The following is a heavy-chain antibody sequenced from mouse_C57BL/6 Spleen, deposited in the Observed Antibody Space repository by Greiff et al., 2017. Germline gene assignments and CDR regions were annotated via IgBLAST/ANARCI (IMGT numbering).Heavy chain of an antibody. CDR2: IWSGGST. CDR3: ARIHGYDERGAY. V-gene: IGHV2-2*01. D-gene: IGHD2-2*01. Sequence: VQLKEPGPGLVQPSQSLSITCTVSGFSLTSYGVHWVRQSPGKGLEWLGVIWSGGSTDYNAAFISSLSISKDNSKSQVFFKMNSLKADDTAIYYCARIHGYDERGAYWGQGTLVTVSA. J-gene: IGHJ3*01. CDR1: GFSLTSYG.